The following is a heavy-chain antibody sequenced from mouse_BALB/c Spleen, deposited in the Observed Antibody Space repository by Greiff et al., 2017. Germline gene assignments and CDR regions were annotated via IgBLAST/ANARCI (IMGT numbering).Heavy chain of an antibody. CDR3: ARYGSAY. CDR2: ISYDGSN. J-gene: IGHJ3*01. V-gene: IGHV3-6*02. CDR1: GYSITSGYY. D-gene: IGHD2-2*01. Sequence: EVQLQESGPGLVKPSQSLSLTCSVTGYSITSGYYWHWIRQFPGNKLEWMGYISYDGSNNYNPSLKNRISITRDTSKNQFFLKLNSVTTEDTATYYCARYGSAYWGQGTLVTVSA.